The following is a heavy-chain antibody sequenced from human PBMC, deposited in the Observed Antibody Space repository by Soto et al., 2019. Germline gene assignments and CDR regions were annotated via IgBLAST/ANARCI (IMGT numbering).Heavy chain of an antibody. J-gene: IGHJ3*01. CDR2: ITWNIGST. CDR3: ARDGGVAVAVDAFDL. Sequence: EVELVESGGGVVRPGGSLRLSCAASGFRFDDFGMSWVRQAPGKGLEWVSGITWNIGSTGYADSVKGRFRISRDNAKNSLYLQMDSLRAEDTAFYYCARDGGVAVAVDAFDLWGQGTMVTVSS. V-gene: IGHV3-20*04. CDR1: GFRFDDFG. D-gene: IGHD6-19*01.